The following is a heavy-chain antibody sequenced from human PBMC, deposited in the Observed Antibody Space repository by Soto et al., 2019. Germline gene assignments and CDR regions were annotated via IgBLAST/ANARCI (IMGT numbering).Heavy chain of an antibody. V-gene: IGHV3-23*01. CDR3: FFFQAEDGIRDTVPVSAFLLNRSSDL. Sequence: RKGLEWVSGISGSGGSTYYAHSVKGRFTISRDNAKATLDLQMNSLRAEDTAVYYCFFFQAEDGIRDTVPVSAFLLNRSSDL. CDR2: ISGSGGST. J-gene: IGHJ2*01. D-gene: IGHD2-15*01.